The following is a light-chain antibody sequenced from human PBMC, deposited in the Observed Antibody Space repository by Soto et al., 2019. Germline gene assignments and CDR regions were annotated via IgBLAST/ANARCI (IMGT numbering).Light chain of an antibody. J-gene: IGKJ3*01. V-gene: IGKV1-39*01. CDR3: QQSYSTPRIT. Sequence: DLKVTHSASSLSAYVGDRVTITCRASQSISSYLNWYQQKPGKAPKLLIYAASSLQSGVPSRFSGSGSGTDFTLTISSLQPEDFATYYCQQSYSTPRITFGPGTKVDIK. CDR2: AAS. CDR1: QSISSY.